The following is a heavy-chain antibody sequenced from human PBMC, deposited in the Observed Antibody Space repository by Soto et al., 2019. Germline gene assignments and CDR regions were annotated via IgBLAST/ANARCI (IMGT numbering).Heavy chain of an antibody. CDR2: ISAYNGNT. J-gene: IGHJ4*02. V-gene: IGHV1-18*01. D-gene: IGHD3-22*01. Sequence: VKVSCKASGYTFTSYGISWVRQAPGQGLEWMGWISAYNGNTNYAQKLQGRVTMTTDTSTSTAYMELRSLRSDDTAVYYCARSDSSGYYGRGGLPFWGQGPLVTVSS. CDR1: GYTFTSYG. CDR3: ARSDSSGYYGRGGLPF.